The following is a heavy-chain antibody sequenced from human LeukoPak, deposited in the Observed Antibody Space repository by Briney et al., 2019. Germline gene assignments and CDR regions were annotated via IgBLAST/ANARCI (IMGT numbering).Heavy chain of an antibody. CDR3: ARPKAAAGTISALEI. D-gene: IGHD6-13*01. Sequence: GASVKVSCRASGYTFTGYNIHWVRQAPGQGLGWMGWINPGTGGTDSAQKFQGRVTMTRDTSLSTAYLEVSGLTSDDTAVYYCARPKAAAGTISALEIWGQGTLVTVSS. J-gene: IGHJ3*02. V-gene: IGHV1-2*02. CDR1: GYTFTGYN. CDR2: INPGTGGT.